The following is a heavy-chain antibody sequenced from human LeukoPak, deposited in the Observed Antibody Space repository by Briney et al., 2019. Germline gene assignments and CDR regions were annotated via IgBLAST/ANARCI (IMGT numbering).Heavy chain of an antibody. J-gene: IGHJ6*03. CDR2: IIPIFGTA. V-gene: IGHV1-69*05. CDR1: GGTFSSYA. CDR3: ARDLDYYYYMDV. Sequence: ASVKVSCKASGGTFSSYAISWVRQAPGQGLEWMGRIIPIFGTANYAQKFQGRVTITTDESTSTAYMELSSLRSEDTAVYYCARDLDYYYYMDVXGKGTTVTVS.